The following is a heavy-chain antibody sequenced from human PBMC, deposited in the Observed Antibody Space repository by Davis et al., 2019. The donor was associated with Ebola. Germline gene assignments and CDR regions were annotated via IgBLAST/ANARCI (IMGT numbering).Heavy chain of an antibody. CDR3: ATDRNWDFDY. J-gene: IGHJ4*02. Sequence: GSLRLSCAASGFTFNIFDMHWVRQAPGRGLEWVAFVRSHGSDDHYADSVKGRFTISRDNAKNSLYLQMNSLRDEDTAVYYCATDRNWDFDYWGQGTLVTVSS. CDR2: VRSHGSDD. D-gene: IGHD7-27*01. CDR1: GFTFNIFD. V-gene: IGHV3-30*02.